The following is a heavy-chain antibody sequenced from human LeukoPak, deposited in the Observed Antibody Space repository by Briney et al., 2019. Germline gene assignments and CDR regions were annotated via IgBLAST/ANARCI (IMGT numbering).Heavy chain of an antibody. CDR2: VHYSGST. V-gene: IGHV4-39*01. Sequence: PSETLSPTCTVSGGSINNNNYYWGWIRQPPGKGLEWIGSVHYSGSTHYNPSLKSRITISVDTSKNQFSLKLSPVTAADTSVYYCARLRGYNYGFIDYWGQGTLVTVSS. CDR3: ARLRGYNYGFIDY. J-gene: IGHJ4*02. CDR1: GGSINNNNYY. D-gene: IGHD5-18*01.